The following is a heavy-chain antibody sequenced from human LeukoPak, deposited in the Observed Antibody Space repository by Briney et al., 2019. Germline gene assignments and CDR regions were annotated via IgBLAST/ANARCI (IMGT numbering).Heavy chain of an antibody. CDR3: ARVVGDYGGNRAVDY. V-gene: IGHV4-30-2*01. J-gene: IGHJ4*02. D-gene: IGHD4-23*01. CDR2: IYHSGST. CDR1: GGSISSGGYY. Sequence: SETLSLTCTVSGGSISSGGYYWSWIRQPPGKGLEWIGYIYHSGSTYYNPSLKSRVTISVDRSKNQFSLKLSSVTAADTAVYYCARVVGDYGGNRAVDYWGQGTLVTVSS.